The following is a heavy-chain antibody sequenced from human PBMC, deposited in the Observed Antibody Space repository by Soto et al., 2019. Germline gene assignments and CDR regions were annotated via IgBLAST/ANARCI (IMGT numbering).Heavy chain of an antibody. CDR2: IYRTGST. CDR3: AREDRGGLFDL. V-gene: IGHV4-30-2*01. CDR1: GGSITSGGYS. D-gene: IGHD2-15*01. Sequence: SETLSLTCAVSGGSITSGGYSWSWIRQPPGKGLERIGYIYRTGSTYYNPSLKSRVTISMDTHKNQVSLRLNSATAEDTAVYYCAREDRGGLFDLWGQGTLVPVSS. J-gene: IGHJ4*02.